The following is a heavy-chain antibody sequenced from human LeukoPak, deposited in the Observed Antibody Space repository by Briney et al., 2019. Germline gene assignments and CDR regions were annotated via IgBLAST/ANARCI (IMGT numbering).Heavy chain of an antibody. J-gene: IGHJ3*02. CDR2: IRYDGSNE. D-gene: IGHD4-17*01. CDR3: AKDRAYGYESFDI. V-gene: IGHV3-30*02. CDR1: GFSFNTYG. Sequence: GGSLRLSCAASGFSFNTYGIHWVRQAPGKGLEWVAFIRYDGSNEYYADSVKGRFTISRDNSKNTLYLQMNSLRAEDTALYYCAKDRAYGYESFDIWGQGTMVTVSS.